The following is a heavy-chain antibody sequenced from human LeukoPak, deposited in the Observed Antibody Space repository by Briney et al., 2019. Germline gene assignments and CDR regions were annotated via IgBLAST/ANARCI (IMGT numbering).Heavy chain of an antibody. J-gene: IGHJ4*02. D-gene: IGHD3-10*01. CDR3: ARGGSGSYWY. V-gene: IGHV1-46*01. Sequence: GASVKVSCKASGYTFTSYYMHWVRQAPGQGLEWMGIINPSGGSTSYAQKFQGRVTMTRDTSISTAYMELSRLRSDDTAVYYCARGGSGSYWYWGQGTLVTVSS. CDR2: INPSGGST. CDR1: GYTFTSYY.